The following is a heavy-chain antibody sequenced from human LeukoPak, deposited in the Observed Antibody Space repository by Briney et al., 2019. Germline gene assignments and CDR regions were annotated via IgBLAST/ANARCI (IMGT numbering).Heavy chain of an antibody. D-gene: IGHD3-10*01. Sequence: GGSLRLSCVASGFTFSSYGMHWVRQAPGKGLEWVPGISPRGDITYYADSLKGRFTISRDNSKNTMYLEVISLTAEDTAVYYCAKDDAWLRFGEWSQGTLVTVSS. V-gene: IGHV3-23*01. CDR2: ISPRGDIT. CDR1: GFTFSSYG. J-gene: IGHJ4*02. CDR3: AKDDAWLRFGE.